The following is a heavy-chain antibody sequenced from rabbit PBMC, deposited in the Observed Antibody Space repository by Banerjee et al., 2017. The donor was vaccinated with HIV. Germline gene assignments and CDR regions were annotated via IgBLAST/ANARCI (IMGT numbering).Heavy chain of an antibody. V-gene: IGHV1S40*01. J-gene: IGHJ3*01. CDR2: IYAGKGST. Sequence: QSLEESGGDLVKPGASLTLTCTVSGFSFSSNYYMCWVRQAPGKGLEWIACIYAGKGSTDYASWVNGRFTISLDKAQNTVFLQMTSLTAADTATYFCARGLVAGVLDLWGQGTLVTVS. D-gene: IGHD3-3*01. CDR1: GFSFSSNYY. CDR3: ARGLVAGVLDL.